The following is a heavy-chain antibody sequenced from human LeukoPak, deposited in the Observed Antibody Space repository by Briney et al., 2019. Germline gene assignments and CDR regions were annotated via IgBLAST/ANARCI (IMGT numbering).Heavy chain of an antibody. V-gene: IGHV3-23*01. J-gene: IGHJ4*02. CDR3: ATRTTSSYYYDSSGYYEPH. Sequence: GGSLRLSCAASGFTFSSYAMSWVRQAPGKGLEWVSAISGSGGSTYYADSVKGRFTIPRDNSKNTLYLQMNSLRAEDTAVYYCATRTTSSYYYDSSGYYEPHWGQGTLVTVSS. CDR2: ISGSGGST. CDR1: GFTFSSYA. D-gene: IGHD3-22*01.